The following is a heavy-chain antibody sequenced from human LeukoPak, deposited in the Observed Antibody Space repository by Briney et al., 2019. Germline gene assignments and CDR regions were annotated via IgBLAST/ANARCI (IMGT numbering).Heavy chain of an antibody. J-gene: IGHJ6*03. D-gene: IGHD5-18*01. CDR1: GGSISSYY. CDR2: IYYSGST. Sequence: PSETLSLTCTVSGGSISSYYWSWIRQPPGKGLEWIGYIYYSGSTNYNPSLKSRVTISVDTSKNQFSLKLSSVTAADTAVYYCARGTAWDYYYYMDVWGKGTTVTVSS. V-gene: IGHV4-59*01. CDR3: ARGTAWDYYYYMDV.